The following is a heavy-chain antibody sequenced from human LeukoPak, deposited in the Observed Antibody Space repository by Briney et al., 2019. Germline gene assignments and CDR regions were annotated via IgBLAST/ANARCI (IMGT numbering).Heavy chain of an antibody. V-gene: IGHV3-21*06. CDR2: MSTSSTYI. CDR1: GYTFSIYW. CDR3: VRDFAFGFCNTTTCRYPFDS. D-gene: IGHD3-16*01. J-gene: IGHJ4*02. Sequence: GGSLRLSCAASGYTFSIYWMNWVRQAPGKGLEWVSSMSTSSTYIYYADSIKGRFTISRDDTRSLLYLQMDSLRAEDTAVYYCVRDFAFGFCNTTTCRYPFDSWGQGTLVTVSS.